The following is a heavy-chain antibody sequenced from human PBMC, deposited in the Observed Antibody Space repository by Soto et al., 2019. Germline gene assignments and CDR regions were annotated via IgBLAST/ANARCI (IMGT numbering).Heavy chain of an antibody. CDR3: AKGAPAVIVVVNDAFDI. D-gene: IGHD3-22*01. V-gene: IGHV3-23*01. J-gene: IGHJ3*02. CDR1: GFTFSSYA. CDR2: ISGSGGST. Sequence: GGSLRLSCAASGFTFSSYAMSWVRQAPGKGLEWVSAISGSGGSTYYADSVKGRFTISRDNSKNTLYLQMNSLRAEDTAVYYCAKGAPAVIVVVNDAFDIWGQGTMVTVSS.